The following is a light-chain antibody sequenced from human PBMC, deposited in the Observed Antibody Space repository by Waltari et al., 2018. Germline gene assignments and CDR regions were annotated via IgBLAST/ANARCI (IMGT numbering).Light chain of an antibody. V-gene: IGLV2-14*01. CDR1: SSDVGFYNY. CDR2: DVS. Sequence: QSALTHPASVSGSPGQSITISCTGTSSDVGFYNYVSWYQQHPGKAPKLMIYDVSERPSGVSNRFAGSKSGNTASLTISGLQAEDEADYYCNSYAGSSSWVFGGGTKLTVL. J-gene: IGLJ3*02. CDR3: NSYAGSSSWV.